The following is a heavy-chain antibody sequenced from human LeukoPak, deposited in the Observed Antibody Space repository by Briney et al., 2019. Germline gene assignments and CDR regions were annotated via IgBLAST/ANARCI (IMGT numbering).Heavy chain of an antibody. D-gene: IGHD3-22*01. J-gene: IGHJ1*01. V-gene: IGHV3-74*01. CDR3: ARAPSEIGGYYPEYFRH. Sequence: PGGSLRLSCAASGFTFSTYWMHWVRQPPGKGLVWVSRIKSDGSTNYADSVKGRFTISRDNAKNTLSLQMNSLRPEDTGVYYCARAPSEIGGYYPEYFRHWGQGPLVTVSS. CDR2: IKSDGST. CDR1: GFTFSTYW.